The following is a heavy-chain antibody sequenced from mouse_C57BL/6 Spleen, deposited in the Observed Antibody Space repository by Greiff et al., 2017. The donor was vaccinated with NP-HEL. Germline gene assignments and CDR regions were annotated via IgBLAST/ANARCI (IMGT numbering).Heavy chain of an antibody. V-gene: IGHV6-3*01. CDR2: IRLKSDNYAT. Sequence: DVHLVESGGGLVQPGGSMKLSCVASGFTFSNYWMNWVRQSPEKGLEWVAQIRLKSDNYATHYAESVKGRFTISRDDSKSSVYLQMNNLRAEDTGIYYCTSDGYFDVWGTGTTVTVSS. J-gene: IGHJ1*03. CDR1: GFTFSNYW. CDR3: TSDGYFDV.